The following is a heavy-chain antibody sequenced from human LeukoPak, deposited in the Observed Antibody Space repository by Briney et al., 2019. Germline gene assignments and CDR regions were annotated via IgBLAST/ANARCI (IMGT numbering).Heavy chain of an antibody. CDR1: GGSFSGYY. Sequence: PSETLSLTCAVYGGSFSGYYWSWIRRPPGKGLEWIGEINHSGSTNYNPSLKSRVTISVDTSKNQFSLKLSSVTAADTAVYYCARTPLTGTTKGYFDYWGQGTLVTVSS. CDR3: ARTPLTGTTKGYFDY. J-gene: IGHJ4*02. D-gene: IGHD1-7*01. CDR2: INHSGST. V-gene: IGHV4-34*01.